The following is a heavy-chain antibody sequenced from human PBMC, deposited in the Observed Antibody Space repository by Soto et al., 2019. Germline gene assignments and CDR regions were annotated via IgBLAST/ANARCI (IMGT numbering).Heavy chain of an antibody. V-gene: IGHV4-59*01. CDR3: ARGWSSKRITVFGVVSSHFDY. CDR2: IYYSGST. D-gene: IGHD3-3*01. J-gene: IGHJ4*02. Sequence: SETLSLTCTVSGFSISSYYWSWIRQPPGKGLEWIGYIYYSGSTNYNPSLKSRVTISVDTSKNQFSLKLSSVTAADTAVYYCARGWSSKRITVFGVVSSHFDYWGQGTLVTVS. CDR1: GFSISSYY.